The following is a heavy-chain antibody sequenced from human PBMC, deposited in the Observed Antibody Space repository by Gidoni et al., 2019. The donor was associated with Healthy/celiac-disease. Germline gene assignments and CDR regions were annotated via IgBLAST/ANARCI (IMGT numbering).Heavy chain of an antibody. Sequence: EVQLVESGGGLVKPGGALSLSCAASGFTFRSYSMNWVRKAPGKGLEWVSSISSSSSDIYYADSVQGRFTISRDNAKNSLYLQMNSLRAEDTAVYYCARDPLPTTYYYDSRGSRPLNWFDPWGQGTLVTVSS. CDR2: ISSSSSDI. D-gene: IGHD3-22*01. J-gene: IGHJ5*02. CDR3: ARDPLPTTYYYDSRGSRPLNWFDP. CDR1: GFTFRSYS. V-gene: IGHV3-21*01.